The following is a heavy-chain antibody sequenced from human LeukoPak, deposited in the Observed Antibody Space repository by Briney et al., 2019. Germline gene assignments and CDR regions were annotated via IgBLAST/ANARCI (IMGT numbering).Heavy chain of an antibody. Sequence: SETLSLICAVYGGSFSGYYWSWIRQPPGKGLEWIGEINHSGSTNYNPSLKSRVTISVDTSKNQFSLKLSSVTAADTAVYYCARGPRPYLTGFDYWGQGTLVTVSS. V-gene: IGHV4-34*01. CDR3: ARGPRPYLTGFDY. CDR1: GGSFSGYY. D-gene: IGHD3-10*01. J-gene: IGHJ4*02. CDR2: INHSGST.